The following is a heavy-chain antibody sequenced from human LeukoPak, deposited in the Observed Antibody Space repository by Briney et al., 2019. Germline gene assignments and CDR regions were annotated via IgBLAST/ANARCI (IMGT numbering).Heavy chain of an antibody. V-gene: IGHV4-38-2*01. Sequence: SETLSLTCAVSDYSISSGYYWGWIRQPPGKGLEWIGSIYHSGSTYYNPSLKSRVTISVDTSKNQFSLKLSSVTAADTAVYYCARVHCSSTSCYLPDYWGHGTLVTVSS. CDR2: IYHSGST. J-gene: IGHJ4*01. CDR1: DYSISSGYY. CDR3: ARVHCSSTSCYLPDY. D-gene: IGHD2-2*01.